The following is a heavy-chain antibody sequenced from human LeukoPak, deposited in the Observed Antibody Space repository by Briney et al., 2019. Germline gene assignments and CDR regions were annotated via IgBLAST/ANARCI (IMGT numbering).Heavy chain of an antibody. V-gene: IGHV3-66*01. CDR2: IYSGGST. J-gene: IGHJ1*01. CDR1: GFTVSSNY. Sequence: GGSLRLSCAASGFTVSSNYMSWVRQAPGKGLEWVSVIYSGGSTYYADSVKGRFTISRDNSKNTLYLQMNSLRAADTAVYYCASRGYSYGQYFQHWGQGTLVTVSS. D-gene: IGHD5-18*01. CDR3: ASRGYSYGQYFQH.